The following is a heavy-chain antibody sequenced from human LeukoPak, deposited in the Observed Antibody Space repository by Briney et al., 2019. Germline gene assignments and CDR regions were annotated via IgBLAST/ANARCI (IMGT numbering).Heavy chain of an antibody. CDR1: GFTFSSYA. V-gene: IGHV3-23*01. D-gene: IGHD6-13*01. J-gene: IGHJ4*02. Sequence: GGSLRLSCAASGFTFSSYAMSWVRQAPGKGLEWVSAISGSGGSTYYADSMKGRFTISRDNSKNTLYLQMNSLRAEDTAVYYCAKTRPLDSSSWSHGDYWGQGTLVTVSS. CDR2: ISGSGGST. CDR3: AKTRPLDSSSWSHGDY.